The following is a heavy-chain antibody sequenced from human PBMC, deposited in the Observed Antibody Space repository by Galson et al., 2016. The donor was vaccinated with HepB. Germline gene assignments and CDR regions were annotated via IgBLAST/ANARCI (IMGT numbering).Heavy chain of an antibody. Sequence: SVKVSCKASGYTFTTYYINWVRQAPGQGLEWMGKINPSGGSTTYAQKLQGRVTMTRDTSTRTVYLELSSLTSEDTAIYFCAREDVDYEGAYFDYWGQGTLVTVSS. CDR1: GYTFTTYY. CDR2: INPSGGST. D-gene: IGHD4-17*01. J-gene: IGHJ4*02. CDR3: AREDVDYEGAYFDY. V-gene: IGHV1-46*04.